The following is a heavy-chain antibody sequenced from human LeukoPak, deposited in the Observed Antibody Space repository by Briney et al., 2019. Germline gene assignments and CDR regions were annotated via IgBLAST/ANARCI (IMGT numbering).Heavy chain of an antibody. V-gene: IGHV4-34*01. CDR1: GGSFSGYY. D-gene: IGHD4-17*01. CDR2: INHSGST. Sequence: SETLSLTCAVYGGSFSGYYWSWIRQPPGKGLEWIGEINHSGSTNYNPSLKSRVTISVDTSKNQFFLKLSSVTAADTAVYYCARVYGDYFDYWGQGTLVTVSS. CDR3: ARVYGDYFDY. J-gene: IGHJ4*02.